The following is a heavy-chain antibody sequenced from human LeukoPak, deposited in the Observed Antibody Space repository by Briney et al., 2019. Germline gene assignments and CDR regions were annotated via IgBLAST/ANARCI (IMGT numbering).Heavy chain of an antibody. V-gene: IGHV1-69*13. CDR3: ARVQGLRGYSYALAAFDI. Sequence: GASVKVSCKASGCTFTSYGISWVRQAPGQGLEWMGGIIPIFGTANYAQKFQGRVTITADESTSTAYMELSSLRSEDTAVYYCARVQGLRGYSYALAAFDIWGQGTMVTVSS. D-gene: IGHD5-18*01. CDR2: IIPIFGTA. CDR1: GCTFTSYG. J-gene: IGHJ3*02.